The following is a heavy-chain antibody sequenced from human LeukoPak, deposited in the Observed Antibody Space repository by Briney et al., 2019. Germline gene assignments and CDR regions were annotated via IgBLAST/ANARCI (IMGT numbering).Heavy chain of an antibody. Sequence: ASVKVSCKASGGTFSSYAISWVRQAPGQGLEWMGGIIPIFGTANYAQKFQGRVTITTDESTSTAYMELSSLRSEDTAMYYCARDRATVTTGYYYYMDVWGKGTTVTVSS. CDR1: GGTFSSYA. J-gene: IGHJ6*03. CDR3: ARDRATVTTGYYYYMDV. CDR2: IIPIFGTA. D-gene: IGHD4-11*01. V-gene: IGHV1-69*05.